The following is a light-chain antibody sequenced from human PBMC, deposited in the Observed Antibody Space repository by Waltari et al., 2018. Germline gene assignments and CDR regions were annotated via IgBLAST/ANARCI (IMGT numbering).Light chain of an antibody. CDR2: EGV. Sequence: QSALTQPASVSGSPGQSITISCTGTRSDVGGYNLVSWYQQHPNKAPKLIIYEGVKWLLGVSNRFSGSKSGNTASLTISGLQAEDEADYYCCSYAGGSTFVFGTGTEVTVL. V-gene: IGLV2-23*03. CDR3: CSYAGGSTFV. CDR1: RSDVGGYNL. J-gene: IGLJ1*01.